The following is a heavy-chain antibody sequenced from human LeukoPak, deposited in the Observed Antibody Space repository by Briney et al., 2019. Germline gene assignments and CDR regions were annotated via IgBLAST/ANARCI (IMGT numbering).Heavy chain of an antibody. CDR3: ARKTDTFDY. Sequence: SETLSLTCTVSGGSISSYYWSWIRQPPGKGLEWIGYIYYSGSTNYNPSLKSRVTISVDTSKNQFSLKLSSVTAADTAVYYCARKTDTFDYWGQGTLVTVSS. D-gene: IGHD1-1*01. J-gene: IGHJ4*02. V-gene: IGHV4-59*01. CDR2: IYYSGST. CDR1: GGSISSYY.